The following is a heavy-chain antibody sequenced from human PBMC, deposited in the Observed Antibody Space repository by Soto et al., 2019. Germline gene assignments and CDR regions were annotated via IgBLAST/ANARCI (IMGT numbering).Heavy chain of an antibody. CDR3: ASVNCGSWSGSYYYYGMDV. J-gene: IGHJ6*02. Sequence: SEALPLTCAVFGGSFSGYCWSWIRQPPWKGLEWIGEINHSGSTNYNPSLKSRVTISVDTSKNQFSLKLSSVTAADTAVYYCASVNCGSWSGSYYYYGMDVWSQGTTVTVSS. CDR2: INHSGST. CDR1: GGSFSGYC. D-gene: IGHD3-10*01. V-gene: IGHV4-34*01.